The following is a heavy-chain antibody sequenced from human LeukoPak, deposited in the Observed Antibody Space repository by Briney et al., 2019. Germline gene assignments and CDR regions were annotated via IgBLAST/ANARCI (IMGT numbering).Heavy chain of an antibody. CDR3: AKASSYDILTGIDY. J-gene: IGHJ4*02. CDR1: GFTFSSYA. Sequence: GGSLRLSCAASGFTFSSYAMSWVRQAPGKGLEWVSAISGSGGSTYYADSVKGRFTISRDNSKNTLYLQMNSLRAEDTAVYYCAKASSYDILTGIDYWGQGTLVTVSS. CDR2: ISGSGGST. V-gene: IGHV3-23*01. D-gene: IGHD3-9*01.